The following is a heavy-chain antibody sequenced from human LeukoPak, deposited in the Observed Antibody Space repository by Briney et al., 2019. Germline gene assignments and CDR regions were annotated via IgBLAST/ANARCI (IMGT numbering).Heavy chain of an antibody. J-gene: IGHJ4*02. CDR2: ISWNSGSI. CDR1: GFTFDDYA. D-gene: IGHD1-1*01. V-gene: IGHV3-9*01. Sequence: GGSLRLSCAASGFTFDDYAMHWVRQAPGKGLEWVSGISWNSGSIGYADSVKGRFTISRDNSQNTLNLQMNSLRAEDTAVYYCAKMDWSDISRYFDHWGQGTLVTVSS. CDR3: AKMDWSDISRYFDH.